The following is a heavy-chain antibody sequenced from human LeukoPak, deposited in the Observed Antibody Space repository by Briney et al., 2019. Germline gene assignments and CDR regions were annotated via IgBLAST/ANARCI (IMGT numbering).Heavy chain of an antibody. V-gene: IGHV3-23*01. D-gene: IGHD2-2*01. CDR1: GFTFSSYA. J-gene: IGHJ4*02. CDR2: ITGSGGGT. CDR3: VVTLGYCSSTSCYRGFDY. Sequence: GGSLRLSCEASGFTFSSYAMGWVRQAPGKGPEWVSAITGSGGGTYYADSVKGRFTISRDNSKNTLYLQMNSLRAEDTAVYYCVVTLGYCSSTSCYRGFDYWGQGTLVTVSS.